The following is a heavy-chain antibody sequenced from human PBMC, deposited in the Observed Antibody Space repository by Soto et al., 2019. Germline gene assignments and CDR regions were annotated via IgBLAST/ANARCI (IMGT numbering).Heavy chain of an antibody. D-gene: IGHD4-17*01. CDR1: GYTFKSYH. V-gene: IGHV1-3*04. CDR2: INISNGNT. Sequence: RASVKVSCKASGYTFKSYHIYWVRQAPGQRLECMGWINISNGNTEYSQNFQGRVTMTRDTSASTAYMELSSLRSEDTAVYYCARDTDLTLVTNLDYWGQGTQVTVYS. J-gene: IGHJ4*02. CDR3: ARDTDLTLVTNLDY.